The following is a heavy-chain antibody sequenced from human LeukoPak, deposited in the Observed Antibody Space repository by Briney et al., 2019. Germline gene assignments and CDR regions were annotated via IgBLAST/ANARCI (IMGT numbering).Heavy chain of an antibody. CDR3: AKEIRRGYRYGYLGFDY. CDR1: GFTFSSYG. Sequence: GGSLRLSCAASGFTFSSYGMHWVRQAPGKGLEWVAVISYDGSNKYYADSVKGRFTISRDNSKNTLYLQMNSLRAEDTAVYYCAKEIRRGYRYGYLGFDYWGQGTLVTVSS. J-gene: IGHJ4*02. V-gene: IGHV3-30*18. D-gene: IGHD5-18*01. CDR2: ISYDGSNK.